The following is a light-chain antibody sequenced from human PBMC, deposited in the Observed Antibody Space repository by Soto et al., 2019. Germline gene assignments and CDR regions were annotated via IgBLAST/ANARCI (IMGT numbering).Light chain of an antibody. CDR2: LEGSGSY. V-gene: IGLV4-60*03. CDR1: SGHSSYI. CDR3: ETWDSNTRV. Sequence: QPVLTQSSSASASLGSSVKLTCTLSSGHSSYIIAWHQQQPGKATRYLMKLEGSGSYNKGSGVPDRFSGSSSGADRYLTISNLQSEDEADYYCETWDSNTRVFGGGTKVTVL. J-gene: IGLJ3*02.